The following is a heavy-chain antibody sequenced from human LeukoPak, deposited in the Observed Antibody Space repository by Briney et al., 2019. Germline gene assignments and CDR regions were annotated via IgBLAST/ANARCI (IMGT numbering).Heavy chain of an antibody. CDR1: GGTFSSYA. Sequence: ASVKVSCKASGGTFSSYAISWVRQAPGQRLEWMGWINAGNGNTKYSQKFQGRVTITRDTSASTAYMELSSLRSEDTAVYYCAVRYGDPKSDAFDIWGQGTMVTVSS. CDR3: AVRYGDPKSDAFDI. CDR2: INAGNGNT. J-gene: IGHJ3*02. D-gene: IGHD4-17*01. V-gene: IGHV1-3*01.